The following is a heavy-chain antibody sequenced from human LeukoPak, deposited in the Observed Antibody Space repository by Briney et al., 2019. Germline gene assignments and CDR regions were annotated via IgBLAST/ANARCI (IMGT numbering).Heavy chain of an antibody. CDR1: GCSISSISYY. V-gene: IGHV4-39*01. CDR2: IYYTEST. Sequence: PSETLSLICTVYGCSISSISYYWGWPRQPPGRGREWMGNIYYTESTDYNPSLGSRVTISVDTSNNQCSLKLSSVAAADTGVYYCARRRYCTCGSCYYFDSWGQGTLVTVSS. CDR3: ARRRYCTCGSCYYFDS. J-gene: IGHJ4*02. D-gene: IGHD2-15*01.